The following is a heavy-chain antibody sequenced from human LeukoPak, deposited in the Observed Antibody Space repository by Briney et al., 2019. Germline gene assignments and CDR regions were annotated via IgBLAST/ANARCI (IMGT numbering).Heavy chain of an antibody. V-gene: IGHV1-2*02. CDR1: GYTFTGYY. J-gene: IGHJ4*02. Sequence: GASVKVSCKASGYTFTGYYMHWVRQAPGQGLEWMGWINPNSGGTNYAQKFQGRVTMTRDTSTSTVYMELSSLRSEDTAVYYCARAGGSGSPLDLDYWGQGTLVTVSS. CDR3: ARAGGSGSPLDLDY. CDR2: INPNSGGT. D-gene: IGHD2-15*01.